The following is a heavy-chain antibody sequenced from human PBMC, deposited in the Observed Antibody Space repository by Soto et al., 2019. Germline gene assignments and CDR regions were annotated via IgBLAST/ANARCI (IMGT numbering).Heavy chain of an antibody. CDR1: GFTFSNYD. J-gene: IGHJ4*02. D-gene: IGHD2-15*01. Sequence: GGSLRLSCAASGFTFSNYDMHWVRQAQGKGLEWVAVISYDGSNKYYADSVRGRFTISRDNSKNTLYLQMNSLRADDTAVYYCAKAAATYYCSGGYCYNYYFDSLGQGTLVTVSS. V-gene: IGHV3-30*18. CDR3: AKAAATYYCSGGYCYNYYFDS. CDR2: ISYDGSNK.